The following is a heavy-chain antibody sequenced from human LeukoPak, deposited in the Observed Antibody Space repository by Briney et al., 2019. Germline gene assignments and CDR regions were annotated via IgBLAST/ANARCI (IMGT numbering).Heavy chain of an antibody. CDR1: GFTFSSYS. CDR3: ARVRPGYYCDY. J-gene: IGHJ4*02. Sequence: GGSLRLSYAASGFTFSSYSMNWVRQAPGKGLEWVSYISKNSDDIYNADSVRGRFTISRDNAKNSLYLQMNSLRAEDTAVYYCARVRPGYYCDYWGQGILVTVSS. V-gene: IGHV3-21*05. CDR2: ISKNSDDI.